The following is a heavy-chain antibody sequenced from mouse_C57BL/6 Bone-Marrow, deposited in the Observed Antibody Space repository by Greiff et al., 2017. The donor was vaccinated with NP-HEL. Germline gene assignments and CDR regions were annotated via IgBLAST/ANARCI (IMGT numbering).Heavy chain of an antibody. CDR1: GYTFTSYW. D-gene: IGHD1-1*01. CDR2: IDPSDSYT. V-gene: IGHV1-69*01. Sequence: VQLQQPGAELVMPGASVKLSCKASGYTFTSYWMHWVKQRPGQGLEWIGEIDPSDSYTNYNQKFKGKSTLTVDKSSSTAYMQLSSLTSEDSAVYYCARGFITTVVAPDYWGQGTTLTVSS. J-gene: IGHJ2*01. CDR3: ARGFITTVVAPDY.